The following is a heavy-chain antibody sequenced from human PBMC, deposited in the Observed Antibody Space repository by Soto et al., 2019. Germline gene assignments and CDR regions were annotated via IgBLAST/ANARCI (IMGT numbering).Heavy chain of an antibody. Sequence: QVQLVQSGAEVKKPGASVKVSCKASGYTFTSYGISWVRQAPVQGLEWMGWISAYNGNTNYAQKLQGRVTMTTDTSTSTAYMELRGWSSDDTGVYYWARDPVGGWSFFGMYVWGQGSTVNVSS. CDR3: ARDPVGGWSFFGMYV. CDR1: GYTFTSYG. V-gene: IGHV1-18*04. J-gene: IGHJ6*02. D-gene: IGHD6-19*01. CDR2: ISAYNGNT.